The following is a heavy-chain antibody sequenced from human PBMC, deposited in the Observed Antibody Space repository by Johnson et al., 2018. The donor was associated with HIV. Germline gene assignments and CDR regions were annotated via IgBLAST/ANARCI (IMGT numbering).Heavy chain of an antibody. CDR3: AKDLDRRSSYYDSSGYYADAFDL. D-gene: IGHD3-22*01. J-gene: IGHJ3*01. Sequence: VQLVESGGGLIQPGGSLRLSCAASGFTVSSNYMSWVRQAPGRGLEWVSVIYSGGSIYYTDSVKGRFTISRDTSRNTVYLQMNSLRAEDTAVYYCAKDLDRRSSYYDSSGYYADAFDLWGPGTMVTVSS. CDR2: IYSGGSI. V-gene: IGHV3-66*03. CDR1: GFTVSSNY.